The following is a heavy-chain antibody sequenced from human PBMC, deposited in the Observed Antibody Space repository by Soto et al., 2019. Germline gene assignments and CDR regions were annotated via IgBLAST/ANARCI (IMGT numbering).Heavy chain of an antibody. J-gene: IGHJ4*02. CDR1: VFTFTTYN. V-gene: IGHV3-48*02. CDR2: MSTTNAI. CDR3: VRDSAWAFDF. Sequence: GGSLRLSCAASVFTFTTYNMNWVLQAPGKGLEWVSYMSTTNAIYYADSVRGRFTISRDNAKNLLDLQMNSLREEDTAVYYCVRDSAWAFDFWGQGTLVTVSS. D-gene: IGHD1-26*01.